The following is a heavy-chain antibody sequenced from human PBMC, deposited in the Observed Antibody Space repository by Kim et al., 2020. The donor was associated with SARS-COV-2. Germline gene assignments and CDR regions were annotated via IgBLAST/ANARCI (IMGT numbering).Heavy chain of an antibody. Sequence: GGSLRLSCAASGFTFSSYAMHWVRQAPGKGLEWVAVISYDGSNKYYADSVKGRFTISRDNSKNTLYLQMNSLRAEDTAVYYCARSGGIVATIFDYWGQGTLVTVSS. J-gene: IGHJ4*02. CDR1: GFTFSSYA. D-gene: IGHD5-12*01. V-gene: IGHV3-30-3*01. CDR2: ISYDGSNK. CDR3: ARSGGIVATIFDY.